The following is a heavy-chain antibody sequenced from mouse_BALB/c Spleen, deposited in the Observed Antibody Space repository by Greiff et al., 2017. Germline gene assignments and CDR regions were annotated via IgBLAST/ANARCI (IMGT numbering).Heavy chain of an antibody. CDR2: ISYDGSN. CDR3: ARGFTTAAY. D-gene: IGHD1-2*01. J-gene: IGHJ2*01. V-gene: IGHV3-6*02. Sequence: VQLKESGPGLVKPSQSLSLTCSVTGYSITSGYYWNWIRQFPGNKLEWMGYISYDGSNNYNPSLKNRISITRDTSKNQFFLKLNSVTTEDTATYYCARGFTTAAYWGQGTTLTVSS. CDR1: GYSITSGYY.